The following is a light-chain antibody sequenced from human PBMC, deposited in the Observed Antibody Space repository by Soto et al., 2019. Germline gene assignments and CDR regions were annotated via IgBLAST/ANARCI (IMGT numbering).Light chain of an antibody. CDR2: AAS. J-gene: IGKJ1*01. Sequence: EIVLTQSPGTLSLSPGERVTLSCRASQSVTNNYLAWYQQNPGQAPRLLIYAASRRAPGIPDRFSGSGSGTEFTLTISRLEPEDVAVYDWQQYSTSPPWTFGQGTTVDIK. CDR1: QSVTNNY. CDR3: QQYSTSPPWT. V-gene: IGKV3-20*01.